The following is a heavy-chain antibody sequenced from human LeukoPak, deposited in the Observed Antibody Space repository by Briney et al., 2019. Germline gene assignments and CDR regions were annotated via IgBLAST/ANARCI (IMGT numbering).Heavy chain of an antibody. D-gene: IGHD2-8*01. CDR3: AKRLTKESNSLAYWYFDL. V-gene: IGHV3-23*01. J-gene: IGHJ2*01. Sequence: GGSLRLSCAASGFTFSSYAMSWVRQAPGKGLEWVSAISGSGGSTYYADSVKGRFTISRDNSKNTLYLQMNSLRAEDTAVYYWAKRLTKESNSLAYWYFDLWGRGTLVTVSS. CDR1: GFTFSSYA. CDR2: ISGSGGST.